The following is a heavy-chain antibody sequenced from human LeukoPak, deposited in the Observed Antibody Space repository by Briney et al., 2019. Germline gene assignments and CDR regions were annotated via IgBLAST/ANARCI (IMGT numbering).Heavy chain of an antibody. CDR3: ARGTDDSSGWYWLY. Sequence: GGSLRLSCAASGFTFSSYGMHWVRQAPGKGLEWVAFIRYDGSNKHYADSVKGRFTISRDNSKNTPYLQMNSLRAEDTAVYYCARGTDDSSGWYWLYWGQGTLVTVSS. D-gene: IGHD6-19*01. V-gene: IGHV3-30*02. CDR1: GFTFSSYG. CDR2: IRYDGSNK. J-gene: IGHJ4*02.